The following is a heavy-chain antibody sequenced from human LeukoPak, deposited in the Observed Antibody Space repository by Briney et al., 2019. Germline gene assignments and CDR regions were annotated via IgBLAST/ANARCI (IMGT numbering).Heavy chain of an antibody. CDR2: INTDGAWI. V-gene: IGHV3-23*01. Sequence: GGPLRLSCAASGFSLRSYVMSWVRLAPGKGPQWVSGINTDGAWIYYVDSVKGRFTISRDNSENTLYLQMDSLRVEDTALYYCAKSTAGCSGGNCYSALDSWGQGTLVTVSS. CDR1: GFSLRSYV. J-gene: IGHJ4*02. D-gene: IGHD2-15*01. CDR3: AKSTAGCSGGNCYSALDS.